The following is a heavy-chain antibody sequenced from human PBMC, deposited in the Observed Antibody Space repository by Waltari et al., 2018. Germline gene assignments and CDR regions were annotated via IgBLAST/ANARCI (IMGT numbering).Heavy chain of an antibody. V-gene: IGHV4-34*01. Sequence: QVQLQQWGAGLLKPSETLSLTCAVYGGSFSGYYWSWIRQPPGKGLEWIGESNHSGSTNSNPSLKSRVTISVETSKNQFSLKLSSVTAADTAVYYCARGPGVNWGFYYYYGMDVWGQGTTVTVSS. CDR3: ARGPGVNWGFYYYYGMDV. D-gene: IGHD7-27*01. CDR2: SNHSGST. CDR1: GGSFSGYY. J-gene: IGHJ6*02.